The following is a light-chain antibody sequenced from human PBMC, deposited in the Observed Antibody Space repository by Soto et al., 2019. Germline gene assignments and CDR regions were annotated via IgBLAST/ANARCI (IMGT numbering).Light chain of an antibody. Sequence: QSVRTQHASVSGSHGQSITISCTGTRSNVGGHNYVSWYQQHPGQTPKLIIFAVSNRPSGVSNRFSGSKSGNTAYLTISGLQPEDEADYYCSSYTASGVFGGGTKLTVL. CDR1: RSNVGGHNY. J-gene: IGLJ3*02. CDR2: AVS. CDR3: SSYTASGV. V-gene: IGLV2-14*01.